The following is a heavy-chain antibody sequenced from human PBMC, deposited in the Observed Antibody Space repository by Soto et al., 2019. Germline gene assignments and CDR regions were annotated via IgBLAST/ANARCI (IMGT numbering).Heavy chain of an antibody. CDR2: IIPIFGTA. V-gene: IGHV1-69*13. Sequence: SVKVSCKASGGTFSSYAISWVRQAPGQGLEWMGGIIPIFGTANYAQKFQGRVTITADESTSTAYMELSSLRSEDTAVYYCARVEGYYDSSGYYYGSWFDPWGQGTLVTVSS. CDR1: GGTFSSYA. CDR3: ARVEGYYDSSGYYYGSWFDP. J-gene: IGHJ5*02. D-gene: IGHD3-22*01.